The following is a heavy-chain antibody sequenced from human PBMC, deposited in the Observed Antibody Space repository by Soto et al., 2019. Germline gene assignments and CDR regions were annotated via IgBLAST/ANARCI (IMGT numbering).Heavy chain of an antibody. V-gene: IGHV4-34*01. D-gene: IGHD3-10*01. CDR2: INHSGST. CDR3: ARGTKYYYGSGSYYMHNWFDL. CDR1: GGSFSGYY. Sequence: PSETLSLTCAVYGGSFSGYYWSCIRQPPGKGLEWIGEINHSGSTNYNPSLNSRVTISVDTSKNQCSLTLSSVTAADTAVYYCARGTKYYYGSGSYYMHNWFDLWGQGTLVTVSS. J-gene: IGHJ5*02.